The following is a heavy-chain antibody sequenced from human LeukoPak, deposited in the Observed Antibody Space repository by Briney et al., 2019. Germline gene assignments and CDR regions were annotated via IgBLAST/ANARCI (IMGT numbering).Heavy chain of an antibody. J-gene: IGHJ6*04. Sequence: GGSLRLSCAASGFTFSDYAMAWVRQAPGKGLQWVSSTSGSGIGTYYADSVKGRFTISRDNSKSTLYLQMNSLRAEDTAVYYCAELGITMIGGVWGKGTTVTISS. CDR1: GFTFSDYA. D-gene: IGHD3-10*02. CDR3: AELGITMIGGV. CDR2: TSGSGIGT. V-gene: IGHV3-23*01.